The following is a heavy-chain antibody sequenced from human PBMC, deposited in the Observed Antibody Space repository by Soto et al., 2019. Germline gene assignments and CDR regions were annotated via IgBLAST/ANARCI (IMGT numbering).Heavy chain of an antibody. CDR1: GGTFSSYT. CDR2: IIPILGIA. V-gene: IGHV1-69*08. Sequence: QVQLVQSGAEVKKPGYSVKVSCKASGGTFSSYTISWVRQAPGQGLEWMGRIIPILGIANYAQKFQGRVTITADKSTSTAYMELSSLRSEDTAVYYCARETGIAAAAFDPWGQGTLVTVSS. D-gene: IGHD6-13*01. J-gene: IGHJ5*02. CDR3: ARETGIAAAAFDP.